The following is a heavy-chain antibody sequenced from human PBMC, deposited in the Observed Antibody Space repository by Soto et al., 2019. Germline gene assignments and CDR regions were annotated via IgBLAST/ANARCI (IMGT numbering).Heavy chain of an antibody. V-gene: IGHV3-7*01. CDR1: GFTFNSYW. Sequence: GGSLRLSCAASGFTFNSYWMNWVRQAPGKGLEWVANIKQDGSEKYYVDSVKGRFTISRDNAKNSLYLQMNSLRVEDTAVCYCVRAGTYCSNNVCYLGYWGQGTLVTVSS. CDR2: IKQDGSEK. CDR3: VRAGTYCSNNVCYLGY. D-gene: IGHD2-8*01. J-gene: IGHJ4*02.